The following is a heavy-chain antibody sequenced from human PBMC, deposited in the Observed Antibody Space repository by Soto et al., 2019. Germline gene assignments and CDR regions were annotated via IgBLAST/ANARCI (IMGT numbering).Heavy chain of an antibody. V-gene: IGHV3-64*01. J-gene: IGHJ4*02. CDR2: ISGNGGST. Sequence: GSLRLSCAASGFTFSSYAMHWVRQAPGKGLEYVSAISGNGGSTYSANSVKGRFTISRENSKNTLYLQMGSLRAEDMAVYYCARRGYGLYFDYWGQGTLVTVSS. CDR3: ARRGYGLYFDY. D-gene: IGHD3-10*01. CDR1: GFTFSSYA.